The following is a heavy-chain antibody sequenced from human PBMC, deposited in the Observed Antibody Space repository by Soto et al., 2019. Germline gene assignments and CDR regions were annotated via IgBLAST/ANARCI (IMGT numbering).Heavy chain of an antibody. CDR1: GFTFTNAW. CDR2: IKSKTDGGTK. D-gene: IGHD3-10*02. CDR3: TTYVEDY. V-gene: IGHV3-15*01. Sequence: ESGGGLVKPGGSLRLSCAASGFTFTNAWMSWVRQAPGKGLEWVGRIKSKTDGGTKDYAAAVKGRFTISRDDSRNTLFLQMNSLKTEDTAVYYCTTYVEDYWGQGTLVTVFS. J-gene: IGHJ4*02.